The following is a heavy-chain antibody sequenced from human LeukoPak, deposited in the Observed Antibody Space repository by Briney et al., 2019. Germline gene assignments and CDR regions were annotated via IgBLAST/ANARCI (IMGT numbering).Heavy chain of an antibody. CDR1: GFTFSSYA. CDR2: LSRSGGNT. D-gene: IGHD2-2*01. CDR3: AKVASLCTSTSCVRGGFDY. Sequence: GGSLRLSCTASGFTFSSYAMSWVRQAPGKGLEWVSALSRSGGNTYYADSVKGRFTISRDNSKNTLYLQMNSLRAEDTAKYYCAKVASLCTSTSCVRGGFDYWGQGTLVTVSA. V-gene: IGHV3-23*01. J-gene: IGHJ4*02.